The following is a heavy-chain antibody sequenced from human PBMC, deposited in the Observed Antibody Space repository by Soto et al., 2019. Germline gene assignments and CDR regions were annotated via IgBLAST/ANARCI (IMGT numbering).Heavy chain of an antibody. CDR1: GFTFSSYA. J-gene: IGHJ4*02. D-gene: IGHD3-22*01. CDR2: ISYDGSNK. V-gene: IGHV3-30-3*01. CDR3: ARDRYYYDSSGYYAFDY. Sequence: GGSLRLSCAASGFTFSSYAMHWVRQAPGKGLEWVAVISYDGSNKYYADSVKGRFTISRDNSKNTLYLQMNSLRAEDTAVYYCARDRYYYDSSGYYAFDYWGQGTLVTVS.